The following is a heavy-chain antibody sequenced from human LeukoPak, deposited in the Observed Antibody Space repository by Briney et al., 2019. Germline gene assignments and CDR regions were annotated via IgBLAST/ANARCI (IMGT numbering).Heavy chain of an antibody. D-gene: IGHD6-19*01. CDR3: ARGPGIAVEPWFDP. V-gene: IGHV3-48*03. CDR1: GFTFSSYE. J-gene: IGHJ5*02. Sequence: PGGSLRLSCAASGFTFSSYEMNWVRQAPGKGLEWVSYISSSGSTIYYADSVKGRFTISRDNAKNSLYLQMNSLRAEDTAVYYCARGPGIAVEPWFDPWGQGILVTVSS. CDR2: ISSSGSTI.